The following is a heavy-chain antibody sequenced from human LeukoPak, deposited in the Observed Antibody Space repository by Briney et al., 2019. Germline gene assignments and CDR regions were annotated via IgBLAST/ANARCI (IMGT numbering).Heavy chain of an antibody. J-gene: IGHJ4*02. CDR3: AKTLEPQQLVPPTFDY. CDR1: GFTFSSYG. V-gene: IGHV3-30*18. CDR2: ISYDGSNK. Sequence: GGSLRLSCAASGFTFSSYGMHWVRQAPGKGLEWVAVISYDGSNKYYADSVKGRFTISRDNSKNTLYLQMNSLRAEDTAVYYCAKTLEPQQLVPPTFDYWGQGTLVTVSS. D-gene: IGHD6-13*01.